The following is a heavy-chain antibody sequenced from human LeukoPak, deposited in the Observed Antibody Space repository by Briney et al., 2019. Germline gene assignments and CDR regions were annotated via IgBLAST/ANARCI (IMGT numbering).Heavy chain of an antibody. V-gene: IGHV3-48*01. CDR1: GFTFSSYS. CDR3: ARDRGAAGLRYNY. D-gene: IGHD6-13*01. J-gene: IGHJ4*02. CDR2: ISSSSSTI. Sequence: PGGSLRLSCAASGFTFSSYSMNWVRQAPGKGLEWVSYISSSSSTIYYAYSVKGRFTISRDNAKNSLYLQMNSLRAEDTAVYYCARDRGAAGLRYNYWGQGTLVTVSS.